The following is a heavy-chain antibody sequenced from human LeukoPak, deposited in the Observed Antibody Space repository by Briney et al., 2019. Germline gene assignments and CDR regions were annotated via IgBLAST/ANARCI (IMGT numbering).Heavy chain of an antibody. CDR2: IYHTGNI. J-gene: IGHJ3*02. Sequence: PSETLSLTCTVSGYSISSGYYWGWIRQPPGRGLEWIGSIYHTGNIFYNPSLKSRVTMSVDTSKNQFSLNLRSVTAADTAVYFCVRDDFTFDIWGQGTMVTVSS. V-gene: IGHV4-38-2*02. CDR3: VRDDFTFDI. D-gene: IGHD2/OR15-2a*01. CDR1: GYSISSGYY.